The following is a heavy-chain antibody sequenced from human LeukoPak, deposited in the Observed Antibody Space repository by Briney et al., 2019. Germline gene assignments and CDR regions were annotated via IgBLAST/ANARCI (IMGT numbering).Heavy chain of an antibody. CDR2: IRYDGSNE. J-gene: IGHJ4*02. CDR3: AKDTAAAGVD. CDR1: GFTFSSYG. D-gene: IGHD6-13*01. V-gene: IGHV3-30*02. Sequence: GGSLRLSCAVSGFTFSSYGMHWVRQAPGKGLEWVSFIRYDGSNEYYADSVRGRFTISRDNSKNTLYLQMNSLRAEDTAVYYCAKDTAAAGVDWGQGTLVTVSS.